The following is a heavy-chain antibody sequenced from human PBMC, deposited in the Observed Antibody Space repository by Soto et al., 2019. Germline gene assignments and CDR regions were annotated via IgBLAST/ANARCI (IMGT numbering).Heavy chain of an antibody. V-gene: IGHV1-58*01. CDR1: GFTFTSSA. Sequence: VASVKVSCKASGFTFTSSAVQWVRQARGQRLEWIGWIVVGSGNTNYAQKFQERVTITRDMSTSTAYMELSSLRSEDTAVYYCAASGNWNYDYYYGMDVWGQGTTVTVSS. CDR3: AASGNWNYDYYYGMDV. J-gene: IGHJ6*02. CDR2: IVVGSGNT. D-gene: IGHD1-7*01.